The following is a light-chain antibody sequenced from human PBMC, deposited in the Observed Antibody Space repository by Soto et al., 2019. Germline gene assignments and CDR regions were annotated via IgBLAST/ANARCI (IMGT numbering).Light chain of an antibody. CDR3: QQFYTTPHT. J-gene: IGKJ1*01. V-gene: IGKV4-1*01. CDR1: QSVFSTSSSKNY. CDR2: WAS. Sequence: DIVMTQSPDSLAVSLGERATINCKSSQSVFSTSSSKNYLAWYQQKPGQPPRLLVSWASTRESGVPDRFSGSVSGTDFTLTFSSLQAEDAAVYYCQQFYTTPHTFGQGTKVEIK.